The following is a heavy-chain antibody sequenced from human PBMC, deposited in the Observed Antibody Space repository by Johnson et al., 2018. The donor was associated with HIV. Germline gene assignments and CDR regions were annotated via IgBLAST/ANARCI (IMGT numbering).Heavy chain of an antibody. V-gene: IGHV3-66*01. Sequence: VQLVESGGGVVQPGRSLRLSCAASGFTFSSYAMHWVRQAPGKGLEWVSVIYSGGSTYYADSVKGRFTISRDNSKNKMYLQMNSLRAEDTAVYYCARTRKYTSGPPCAFDFWGQGTMVTVSS. CDR1: GFTFSSYA. CDR2: IYSGGST. D-gene: IGHD3-22*01. J-gene: IGHJ3*01. CDR3: ARTRKYTSGPPCAFDF.